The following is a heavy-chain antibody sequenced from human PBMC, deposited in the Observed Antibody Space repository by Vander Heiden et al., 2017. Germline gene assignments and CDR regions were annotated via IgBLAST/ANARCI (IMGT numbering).Heavy chain of an antibody. D-gene: IGHD3-10*01. CDR1: GFHFSTYA. J-gene: IGHJ4*02. Sequence: EVQLLQFGGGLVQPGGSLRLSCAASGFHFSTYAMSLVRQAPGKGLEWDSGISGSGGSRYCADSVQGRFTSSRDNSKNTLYLQMNSLRAEDTAVYYCAKDSNYGSGSYYEGWGQGTLVTVSS. V-gene: IGHV3-23*01. CDR2: ISGSGGSR. CDR3: AKDSNYGSGSYYEG.